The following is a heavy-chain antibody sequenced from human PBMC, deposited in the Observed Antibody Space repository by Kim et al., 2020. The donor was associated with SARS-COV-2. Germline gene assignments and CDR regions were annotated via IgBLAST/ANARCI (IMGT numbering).Heavy chain of an antibody. CDR2: INHSGST. Sequence: SETLSLTCAVYGGSFSGHYWSWIRQPPGKGLEWIGEINHSGSTNYNPSLKSRVTISVDTSKNQFSLKLSSVTAADTAVYYCARPEPWGYYGMDVWGQGTTVTVSS. CDR3: ARPEPWGYYGMDV. CDR1: GGSFSGHY. V-gene: IGHV4-34*01. J-gene: IGHJ6*02. D-gene: IGHD3-16*01.